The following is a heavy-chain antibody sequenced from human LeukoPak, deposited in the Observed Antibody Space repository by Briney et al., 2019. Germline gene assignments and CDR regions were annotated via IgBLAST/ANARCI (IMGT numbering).Heavy chain of an antibody. J-gene: IGHJ4*02. CDR1: GFTFSSYG. V-gene: IGHV3-30*03. Sequence: GRSLRLSCAASGFTFSSYGMHWVRQAPGKGLECVSVISYDGSNKYYADSVKGRFTISRDNSKNTLYLQMNSLRSEDTAVYYCVRGIDDYENYWGQGTLVTVSS. CDR3: VRGIDDYENY. CDR2: ISYDGSNK. D-gene: IGHD3-16*01.